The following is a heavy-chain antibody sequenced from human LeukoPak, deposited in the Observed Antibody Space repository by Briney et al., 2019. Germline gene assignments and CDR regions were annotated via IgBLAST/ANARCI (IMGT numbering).Heavy chain of an antibody. D-gene: IGHD3-22*01. CDR1: GFTFSSYA. J-gene: IGHJ3*02. CDR2: ISGSGGST. Sequence: PGGSLRLSCAASGFTFSSYAMSWVRQAPGKGLEWVSAISGSGGSTYYADSVKGRFTISRDNSKNTLYLQMNSLRAEDTAVYYCAKGDATMIVVVISDAFDIWGQGTMVTVSS. CDR3: AKGDATMIVVVISDAFDI. V-gene: IGHV3-23*01.